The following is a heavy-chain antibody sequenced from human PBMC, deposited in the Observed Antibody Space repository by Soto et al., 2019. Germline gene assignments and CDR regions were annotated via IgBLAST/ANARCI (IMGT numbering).Heavy chain of an antibody. CDR1: GGTFSRFY. Sequence: SETLSLTCDVYGGTFSRFYWSWIRQPPGKGLEWIGEMNHSGYSNYNPSLKSRAAISVDTSKNQVSLRVNSVTAADTVVYFCARGHDSSSYSFFQYWGQGTLVTVSS. J-gene: IGHJ1*01. CDR2: MNHSGYS. D-gene: IGHD6-13*01. V-gene: IGHV4-34*01. CDR3: ARGHDSSSYSFFQY.